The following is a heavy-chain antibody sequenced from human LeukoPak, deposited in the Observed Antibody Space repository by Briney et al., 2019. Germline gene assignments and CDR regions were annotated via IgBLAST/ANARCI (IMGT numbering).Heavy chain of an antibody. CDR3: ARGRDITGYSDY. Sequence: ASVKVSCKASGYTSTSYYIHWVRQAPGQGLEWMGIINPSGGSTSYAQKFQGRIIMTRDTSTSTVYMELSSLRSEDTAVYYCARGRDITGYSDYWGQGTLVTVSS. V-gene: IGHV1-46*01. CDR1: GYTSTSYY. CDR2: INPSGGST. D-gene: IGHD3-22*01. J-gene: IGHJ4*02.